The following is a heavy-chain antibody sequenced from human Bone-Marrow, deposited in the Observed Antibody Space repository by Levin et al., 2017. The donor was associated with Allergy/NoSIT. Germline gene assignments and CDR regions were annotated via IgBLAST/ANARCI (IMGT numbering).Heavy chain of an antibody. J-gene: IGHJ4*02. CDR2: ISYDGSNK. CDR1: GFTFSSYA. Sequence: QAGGSLRLSCAASGFTFSSYAMHWVRQAPGKGLEWVAVISYDGSNKYYADSVKGRFTISRDNSKNTLYLQMNSLRAEDTAVYYCARDQGRWELLYYFDYWGQGTLVTVSS. CDR3: ARDQGRWELLYYFDY. V-gene: IGHV3-30-3*01. D-gene: IGHD1-26*01.